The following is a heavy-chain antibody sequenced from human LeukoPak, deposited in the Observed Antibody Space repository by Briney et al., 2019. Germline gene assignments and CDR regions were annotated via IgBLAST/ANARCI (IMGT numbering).Heavy chain of an antibody. D-gene: IGHD3-22*01. V-gene: IGHV4-59*01. Sequence: PSETLSLTCTVSGGSISSYYWSWIRQPPGKGLEWIGYIYYSGSTNYNPSLKSRVTISVDTSKNQFSLKLSSVTAADTAVCYCAREKDSSGYYSFDYWGQGTLVTVSS. CDR1: GGSISSYY. J-gene: IGHJ4*02. CDR3: AREKDSSGYYSFDY. CDR2: IYYSGST.